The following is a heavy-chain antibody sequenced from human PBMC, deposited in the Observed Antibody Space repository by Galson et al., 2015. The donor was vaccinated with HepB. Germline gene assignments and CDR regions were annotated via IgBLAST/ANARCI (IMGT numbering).Heavy chain of an antibody. CDR2: ISANGVTT. Sequence: SLRLSCAASGFTFSSYGMHWVRQAPGKGLEWVSVISANGVTTYYADSVKGRFTISRDNSKNTLYLQMNGLRAEDTAVYYCARGARTSSALDYWGQGILVTVSS. CDR3: ARGARTSSALDY. V-gene: IGHV3-23*01. CDR1: GFTFSSYG. D-gene: IGHD1-14*01. J-gene: IGHJ4*02.